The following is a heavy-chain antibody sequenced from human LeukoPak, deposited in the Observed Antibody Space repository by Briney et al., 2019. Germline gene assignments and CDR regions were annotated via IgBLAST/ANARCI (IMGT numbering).Heavy chain of an antibody. CDR3: ASGGFSYYFDY. V-gene: IGHV3-23*01. Sequence: GGSRRLSCAASGFTFSSYAMSWVRQAPGKGLEWVSAISGSGGSTYYADSVKGRFTISRDNSKNTLYLQMNSLRPEDTAVYYRASGGFSYYFDYWGQGTLVTVSS. D-gene: IGHD3-16*01. CDR1: GFTFSSYA. CDR2: ISGSGGST. J-gene: IGHJ4*02.